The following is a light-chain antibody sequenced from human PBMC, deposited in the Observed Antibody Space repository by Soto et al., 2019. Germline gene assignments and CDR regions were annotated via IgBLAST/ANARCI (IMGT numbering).Light chain of an antibody. CDR2: EVS. V-gene: IGLV2-8*01. CDR3: SSFAGSDTWV. Sequence: QPVLTQPPSASGSPGQSVTISCIGTSSDVGAYNFVSWYQQHPGKAPKLMIYEVSKRPSGVPDRFSGSKSGNTASLTVSGLQAEDEADYYCSSFAGSDTWVFGGGTKLTVL. J-gene: IGLJ3*02. CDR1: SSDVGAYNF.